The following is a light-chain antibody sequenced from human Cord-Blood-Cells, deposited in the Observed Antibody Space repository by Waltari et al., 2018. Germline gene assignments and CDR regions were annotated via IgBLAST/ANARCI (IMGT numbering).Light chain of an antibody. CDR2: DVS. J-gene: IGLJ3*02. Sequence: QSALTQPRSVSGSPGQSVTISCTGTSSDVGGYNYVSWYQQHPGKAPKLMIYDVSKRPSAVADRCSGSKSGNTASLTISGLQAEDEADYYCCSYAGSYTRVFGGGTKLTVL. CDR3: CSYAGSYTRV. CDR1: SSDVGGYNY. V-gene: IGLV2-11*01.